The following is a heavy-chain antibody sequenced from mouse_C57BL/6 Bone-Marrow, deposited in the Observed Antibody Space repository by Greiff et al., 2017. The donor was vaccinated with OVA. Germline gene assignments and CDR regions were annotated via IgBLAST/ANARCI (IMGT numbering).Heavy chain of an antibody. CDR3: ARQLGGY. V-gene: IGHV5-6*02. J-gene: IGHJ2*01. CDR2: ISSGGSYT. Sequence: EVTLVESGGDLVKPGGSLKLSCAASGFTFSSYGMSWVRQTPDKRLEWVATISSGGSYTYYPDSVKGRFTISRDNAKNTLYLQMSSLKSEDTAMYYCARQLGGYWGQGTTLTVSS. CDR1: GFTFSSYG. D-gene: IGHD4-1*01.